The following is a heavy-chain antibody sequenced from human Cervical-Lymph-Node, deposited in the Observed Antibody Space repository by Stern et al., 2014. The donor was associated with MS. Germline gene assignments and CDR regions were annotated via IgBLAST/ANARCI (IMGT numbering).Heavy chain of an antibody. CDR1: GGIFSTSV. CDR3: ARERDNSYAFDS. CDR2: ISPMFGRA. V-gene: IGHV1-69*01. D-gene: IGHD3-16*01. J-gene: IGHJ4*02. Sequence: QVQLVESGAEMRQPGSSVRVSCKASGGIFSTSVISWLRQAPGQGLEWMGGISPMFGRANYAQKFQGSVTITADESTSTVYMGLTSLRSEDTAVYYCARERDNSYAFDSWGQGTLVTVSS.